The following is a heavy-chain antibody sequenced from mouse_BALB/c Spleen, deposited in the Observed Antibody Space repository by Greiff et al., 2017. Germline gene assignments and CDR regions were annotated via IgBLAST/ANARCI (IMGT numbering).Heavy chain of an antibody. J-gene: IGHJ4*01. Sequence: EVQLQESGAELVRPGALVKLSCKAPGFNIKDYYMHWVKQRPEQGLEWIGWIDPENGNTIYDPKFQGKASITADTSSNTAYLQLSSLTSEDTAVYYCAFMDYWGQGTSVTVSS. CDR1: GFNIKDYY. CDR3: AFMDY. CDR2: IDPENGNT. V-gene: IGHV14-1*02.